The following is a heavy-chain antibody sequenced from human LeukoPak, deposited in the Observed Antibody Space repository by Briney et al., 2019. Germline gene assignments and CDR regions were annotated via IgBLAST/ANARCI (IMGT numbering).Heavy chain of an antibody. CDR3: ATRGGDDYYYYGMDV. CDR2: INHSGST. CDR1: GGSFSGYY. J-gene: IGHJ6*02. D-gene: IGHD2-21*01. Sequence: SETLSLTCAVYGGSFSGYYWSWIRQPPGKELEWIGEINHSGSTNYNPSLKSRVTISVDTSKNQFSLKLSSVTAADTAVYYCATRGGDDYYYYGMDVWGQGTTVTVSS. V-gene: IGHV4-34*01.